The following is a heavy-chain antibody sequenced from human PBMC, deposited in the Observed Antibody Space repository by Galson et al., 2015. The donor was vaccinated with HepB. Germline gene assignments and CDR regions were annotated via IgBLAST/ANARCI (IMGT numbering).Heavy chain of an antibody. Sequence: SLRLSCAASGFTFSDYAMSWVRQAPGKGLEWVSALSGSGGRTYSADSVKGRFTISRDNSNNTLYLQMNSLRAEDTAVYYCAKDESSYYYDTSDTIAFDIWGQGTMVTVSS. CDR2: LSGSGGRT. D-gene: IGHD3-22*01. J-gene: IGHJ3*02. CDR3: AKDESSYYYDTSDTIAFDI. CDR1: GFTFSDYA. V-gene: IGHV3-23*01.